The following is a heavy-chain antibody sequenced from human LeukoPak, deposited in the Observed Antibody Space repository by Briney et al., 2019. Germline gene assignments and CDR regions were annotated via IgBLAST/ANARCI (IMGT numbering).Heavy chain of an antibody. CDR3: AKSLHDSSGYYYFDY. Sequence: GGSLRLSCAASGFTFDDYSMHLVRQAPGKGLEWGSGISWNSGNIGYADSVKGRFTISRDNAKNSLYLQMNSLRAEDMALYYCAKSLHDSSGYYYFDYWGQGTLVTVSS. D-gene: IGHD3-22*01. J-gene: IGHJ4*02. CDR2: ISWNSGNI. CDR1: GFTFDDYS. V-gene: IGHV3-9*03.